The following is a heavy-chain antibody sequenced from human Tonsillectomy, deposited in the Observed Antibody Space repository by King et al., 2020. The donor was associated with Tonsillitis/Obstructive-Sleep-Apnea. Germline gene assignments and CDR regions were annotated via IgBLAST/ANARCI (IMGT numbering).Heavy chain of an antibody. D-gene: IGHD6-13*01. CDR3: ARDSSSWYVELPGFDY. J-gene: IGHJ4*02. Sequence: QLVQSGAEVKKPGASVKVSCKASGYTFTSYGISWVRQAPGQGLEWMGWISAYNCNTNYAQKLQGRVTMTTETSTSTAYMELRSLRSDDTAGYYCARDSSSWYVELPGFDYWGQGTLVTVSS. CDR1: GYTFTSYG. V-gene: IGHV1-18*01. CDR2: ISAYNCNT.